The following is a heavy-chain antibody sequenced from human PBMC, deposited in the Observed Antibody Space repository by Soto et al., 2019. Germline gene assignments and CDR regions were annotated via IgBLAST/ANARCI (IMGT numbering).Heavy chain of an antibody. J-gene: IGHJ4*02. D-gene: IGHD3-3*01. CDR3: AKGTENTAFGVDTLFDY. CDR1: GFTFSSYA. CDR2: ISGNGGYT. V-gene: IGHV3-23*01. Sequence: PGGSLRLSCAASGFTFSSYAMTWVRQAPGKGLEWVSTISGNGGYTYYSDSVRGRFTISRDNSKKTRYLQMDSLRADDTAVFYCAKGTENTAFGVDTLFDYWGQGTQVTVSS.